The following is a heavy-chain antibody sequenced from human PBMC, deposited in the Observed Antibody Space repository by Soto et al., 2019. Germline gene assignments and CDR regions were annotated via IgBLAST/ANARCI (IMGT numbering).Heavy chain of an antibody. J-gene: IGHJ4*02. V-gene: IGHV5-51*01. D-gene: IGHD2-21*02. CDR3: ASFYCGGDCGVDY. CDR2: IYPGDSDT. CDR1: GYSFTSYW. Sequence: ESLTISGKGSGYSFTSYWIGLVRQMPGKGLEWMGIIYPGDSDTRYSPSFQGQVTISADKSISTAYLQWSSLKASDTAMYYCASFYCGGDCGVDYWGQGTLVTVSS.